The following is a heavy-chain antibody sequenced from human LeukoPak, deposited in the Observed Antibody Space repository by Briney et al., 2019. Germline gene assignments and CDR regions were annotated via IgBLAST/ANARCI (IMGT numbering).Heavy chain of an antibody. Sequence: ASVKVSCKASGFTFTVYYFHWVRQAPGQGLEWMGWVNPNTGGTNYAQTFQGRVTMTRDTSISTAYMELSRLTSDDTAVYYCARDSYGGNWSLGYWGQGTLVTVSS. CDR1: GFTFTVYY. J-gene: IGHJ4*02. CDR2: VNPNTGGT. V-gene: IGHV1-2*02. CDR3: ARDSYGGNWSLGY. D-gene: IGHD4-23*01.